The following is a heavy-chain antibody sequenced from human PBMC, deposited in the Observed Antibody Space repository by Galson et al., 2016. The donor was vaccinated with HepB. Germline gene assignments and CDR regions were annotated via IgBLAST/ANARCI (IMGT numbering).Heavy chain of an antibody. J-gene: IGHJ6*02. CDR3: AKDRAGSHYYGMDD. CDR2: IWYDGSNK. Sequence: SLRLSCAASGFTFSSYGMNWVRQAPDKGLEWVALIWYDGSNKYYADSVKGRFTISRDNSKNKLYLQMNSLRADDTAVYYCAKDRAGSHYYGMDDWGQGTAVTVSS. D-gene: IGHD6-13*01. CDR1: GFTFSSYG. V-gene: IGHV3-33*06.